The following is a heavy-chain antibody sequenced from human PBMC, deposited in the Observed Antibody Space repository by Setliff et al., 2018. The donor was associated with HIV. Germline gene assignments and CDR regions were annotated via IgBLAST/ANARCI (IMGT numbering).Heavy chain of an antibody. D-gene: IGHD3-10*01. V-gene: IGHV3-23*01. CDR2: ISSGGEIM. CDR3: ARDDRWVYNDYLDY. CDR1: GFTFSSYS. Sequence: GGSLRLSCAASGFTFSSYSMNWVRQAPGKGLEWVSAISSGGEIMFYADSVKGRFTISRDNSKNTLYLQVNSLRTEDTAVYFCARDDRWVYNDYLDYWGQGTLVTVSS. J-gene: IGHJ4*02.